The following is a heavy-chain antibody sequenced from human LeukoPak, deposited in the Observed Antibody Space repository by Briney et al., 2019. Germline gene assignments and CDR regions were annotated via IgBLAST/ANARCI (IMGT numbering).Heavy chain of an antibody. CDR2: IIPILGTA. Sequence: SVKVSCKASGGTFSSYAISWVRQAPGQGLEWMGGIIPILGTANYAQKFQGRVTITADESTSTAYMELSSLRSEDTAVYYCARGNSYDKSGAFDIWGQGTMVTVSS. D-gene: IGHD5-18*01. CDR1: GGTFSSYA. CDR3: ARGNSYDKSGAFDI. J-gene: IGHJ3*02. V-gene: IGHV1-69*01.